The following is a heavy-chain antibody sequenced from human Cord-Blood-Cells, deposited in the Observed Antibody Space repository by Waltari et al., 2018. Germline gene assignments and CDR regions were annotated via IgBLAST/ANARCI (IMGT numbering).Heavy chain of an antibody. D-gene: IGHD3-3*01. CDR2: INHSGST. CDR1: GGSFSGYY. J-gene: IGHJ5*02. Sequence: QVQLQQWGAGLLKPSETLSLTCAVYGGSFSGYYWSWVRQPPGKGLEWIGEINHSGSTNYNPTLKSRVTISVDTSKNQFSLKLSSVTGAGTAVYYCARLYYDFWSGHPGYNWFDPWGQGTLVTVSS. CDR3: ARLYYDFWSGHPGYNWFDP. V-gene: IGHV4-34*01.